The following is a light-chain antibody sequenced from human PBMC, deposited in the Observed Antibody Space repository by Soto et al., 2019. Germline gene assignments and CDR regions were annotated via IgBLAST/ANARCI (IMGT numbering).Light chain of an antibody. CDR3: QRRSNWPST. J-gene: IGKJ4*01. CDR1: QSVSSY. CDR2: DAS. Sequence: EIVLTQSPATLSLSPGERAALSCRASQSVSSYLAWYQQKPGQAPRLLIYDASKRAPGIPARFTGSGSGRDFTLTISSLEPEDFAVYFCQRRSNWPSTFGGGTKVEI. V-gene: IGKV3-11*02.